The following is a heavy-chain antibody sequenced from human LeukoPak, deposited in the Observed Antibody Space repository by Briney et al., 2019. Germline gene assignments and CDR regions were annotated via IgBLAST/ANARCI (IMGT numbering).Heavy chain of an antibody. V-gene: IGHV1-18*01. CDR1: GYTFTSYG. Sequence: ASVTVSFKASGYTFTSYGISWVRQAPGQGRERMGWISAYNGNTNYAQKLQGRVTMTTDTSTSTAYMELRSLRSDDTAVYYCAREYAPGNLFDPWGQGTLVTVSS. CDR3: AREYAPGNLFDP. J-gene: IGHJ5*02. D-gene: IGHD2-8*01. CDR2: ISAYNGNT.